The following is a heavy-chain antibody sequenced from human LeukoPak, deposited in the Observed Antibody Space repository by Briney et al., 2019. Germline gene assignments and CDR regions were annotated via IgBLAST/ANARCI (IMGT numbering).Heavy chain of an antibody. V-gene: IGHV3-49*03. J-gene: IGHJ6*04. CDR3: AELGITMIGGV. D-gene: IGHD3-10*02. CDR1: GFTFSDYA. Sequence: GGSLRLSCTTSGFTFSDYAMSWFRQAPGKGLEWVGFIRSKSNGGTTHYAASVEGRFTISRDDSNSIAYLQMNSLKTEDTAVYYCAELGITMIGGVWGKGTTVTISS. CDR2: IRSKSNGGTT.